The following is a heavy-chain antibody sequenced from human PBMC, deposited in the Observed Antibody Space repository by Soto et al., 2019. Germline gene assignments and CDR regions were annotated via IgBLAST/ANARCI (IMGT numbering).Heavy chain of an antibody. CDR1: GFTFSSYA. CDR3: AKPKYSEGLPFFDY. CDR2: ISGSGGST. D-gene: IGHD6-6*01. V-gene: IGHV3-23*01. J-gene: IGHJ4*02. Sequence: LRLSCAASGFTFSSYAMSWVRQAPGKGLEWVSAISGSGGSTYYADSVKGRFTISRDNSKNTLYLQMNSLRAEDTAVYYCAKPKYSEGLPFFDYWGQGTLVTVSS.